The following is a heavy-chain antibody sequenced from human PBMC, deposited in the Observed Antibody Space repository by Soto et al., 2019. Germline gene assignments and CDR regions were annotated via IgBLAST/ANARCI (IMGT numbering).Heavy chain of an antibody. CDR1: GFTFSNGW. CDR3: TTDRGIAVRPLFNC. J-gene: IGHJ4*02. CDR2: SLSKPDGGTT. D-gene: IGHD6-6*01. Sequence: PGGSLRLSCAASGFTFSNGWMSWVRQAPGKGLEWIGRSLSKPDGGTTDYGAPVKGRFMISRDDSKNMLYLQMNSLKTEDTAVYYCTTDRGIAVRPLFNCWGQGTLVTVSS. V-gene: IGHV3-15*01.